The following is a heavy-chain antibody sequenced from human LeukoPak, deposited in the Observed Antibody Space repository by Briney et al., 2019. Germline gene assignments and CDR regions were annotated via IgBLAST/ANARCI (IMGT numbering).Heavy chain of an antibody. CDR3: AKQLGYCSDGSCYFPY. D-gene: IGHD2-15*01. V-gene: IGHV1-69*13. CDR1: GGTFSSYA. Sequence: SVKVSCTASGGTFSSYAINWVRQAPGQGLEWMGGIIPIFGTANYAQKFQGRVTITADESTSTAYMELSSLRSEDTAVYYCAKQLGYCSDGSCYFPYWGQGTLVTVSS. CDR2: IIPIFGTA. J-gene: IGHJ4*02.